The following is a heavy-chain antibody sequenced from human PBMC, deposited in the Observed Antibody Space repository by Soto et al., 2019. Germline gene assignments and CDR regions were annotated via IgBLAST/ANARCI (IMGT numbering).Heavy chain of an antibody. D-gene: IGHD3-16*01. CDR1: GDSIRSYY. Sequence: QVQLQESGPGLVKPSEALSLTCTVSGDSIRSYYWNWMRQPPGKGLEWIGYIHYSESTNYNPSLEIRVTLSAYAAMNPFSLKLSSVPAADTAVYFCAGWGRSGEFDGWGQGTTVTLCS. J-gene: IGHJ6*02. CDR2: IHYSEST. V-gene: IGHV4-59*08. CDR3: AGWGRSGEFDG.